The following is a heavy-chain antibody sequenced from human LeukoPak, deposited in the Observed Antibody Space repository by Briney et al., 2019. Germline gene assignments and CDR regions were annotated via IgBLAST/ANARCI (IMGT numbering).Heavy chain of an antibody. CDR3: ATVGALDAFDI. D-gene: IGHD1-26*01. Sequence: SETLSLTCAVYGGSFSGYYWSWIRQPPGKGLEWIGEINHSGSTNYNPSLKSRVTISVDTSKNQSSLKLSSVTAADMAVYYCATVGALDAFDIWGQGTMVTVSS. CDR1: GGSFSGYY. CDR2: INHSGST. V-gene: IGHV4-34*01. J-gene: IGHJ3*02.